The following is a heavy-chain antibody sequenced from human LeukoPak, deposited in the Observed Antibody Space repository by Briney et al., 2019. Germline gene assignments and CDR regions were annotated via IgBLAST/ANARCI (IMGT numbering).Heavy chain of an antibody. CDR3: ARDLGYSGFDWAP. CDR1: GGSMSSYY. V-gene: IGHV4-4*07. Sequence: SGTLSLTCTVSGGSMSSYYWNWIRQPAGKGLEWIGRIYTSGSTNYNPSLKSRVTVSVDTSKNQFSLKLSSVTAADTAVYYCARDLGYSGFDWAPWGQGTLVTVSS. CDR2: IYTSGST. J-gene: IGHJ5*02. D-gene: IGHD5-12*01.